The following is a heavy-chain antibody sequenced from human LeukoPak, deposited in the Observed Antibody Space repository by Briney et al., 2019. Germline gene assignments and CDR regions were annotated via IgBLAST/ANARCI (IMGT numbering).Heavy chain of an antibody. D-gene: IGHD2-2*01. CDR1: GFTFSNYA. CDR2: IYSGSTT. CDR3: ARGPRYCSSTSCYDY. V-gene: IGHV3-66*01. Sequence: GGSLRLSCAASGFTFSNYAMRWVRQAPGKGLEWVSVIYSGSTTYYADSVKGRFTIYRDNSKNTLYLQMNNLRAEDTAVYYCARGPRYCSSTSCYDYWGQGTLVTVSS. J-gene: IGHJ4*02.